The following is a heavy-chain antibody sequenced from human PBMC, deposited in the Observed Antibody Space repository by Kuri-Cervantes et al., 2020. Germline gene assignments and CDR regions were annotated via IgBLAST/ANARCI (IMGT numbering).Heavy chain of an antibody. V-gene: IGHV3-21*06. CDR3: ARESTSGWYP. CDR1: GFTFSSYS. Sequence: GESLKISCAASGFTFSSYSINWVRQAPGMGLEWVSSISSSSSYIYYADSVKGRFTMSRDNAKNSLYLQMNSLRAEDTAVYYCARESTSGWYPWGQGTLVTVSS. D-gene: IGHD6-19*01. J-gene: IGHJ5*02. CDR2: ISSSSSYI.